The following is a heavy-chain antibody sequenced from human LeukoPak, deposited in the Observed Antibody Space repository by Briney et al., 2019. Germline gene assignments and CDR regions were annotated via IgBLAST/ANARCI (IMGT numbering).Heavy chain of an antibody. CDR1: GGSISSSSYY. Sequence: SETLSLTCTVSGGSISSSSYYWGWIRQPPGKGLEWIGSIYYSGSTYYNPSLKSRVTISVDTSKNQFSLKLSSVTAADTAVYYCARSFGLGFGERANIDYWGQGTLVTVSS. V-gene: IGHV4-39*01. J-gene: IGHJ4*02. D-gene: IGHD3-10*01. CDR3: ARSFGLGFGERANIDY. CDR2: IYYSGST.